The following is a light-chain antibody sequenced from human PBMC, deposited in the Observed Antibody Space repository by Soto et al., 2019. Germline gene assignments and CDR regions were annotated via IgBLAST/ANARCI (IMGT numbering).Light chain of an antibody. Sequence: NFMLAQPHSVSESPGKTVNISCTRSIGSIASNFVQWYQQRPGSAPNTVIFEDDQRATGVPARFSGSIDRSSNSASLTISGLKAEDEADYYCQSNDGSNHWMFGGGTKLTVL. CDR1: IGSIASNF. J-gene: IGLJ3*02. CDR3: QSNDGSNHWM. V-gene: IGLV6-57*04. CDR2: EDD.